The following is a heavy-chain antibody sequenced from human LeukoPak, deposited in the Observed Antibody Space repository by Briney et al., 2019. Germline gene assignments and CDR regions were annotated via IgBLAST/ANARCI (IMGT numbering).Heavy chain of an antibody. J-gene: IGHJ4*02. CDR3: ARSSTGSAYTYSDY. CDR2: IIGSGGGT. CDR1: GFTFSSYA. V-gene: IGHV3-23*01. Sequence: GGSLRLSCAASGFTFSSYAMNRVRQAPGKGLEWVSCIIGSGGGTNYANSVKGRFTISRDNSKNTVYLQMNSLSAEDTAIYYCARSSTGSAYTYSDYWGQGTLVTVSS. D-gene: IGHD3-16*01.